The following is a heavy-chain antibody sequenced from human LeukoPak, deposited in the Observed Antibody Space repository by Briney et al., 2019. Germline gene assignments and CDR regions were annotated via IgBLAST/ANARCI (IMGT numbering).Heavy chain of an antibody. V-gene: IGHV4-4*02. Sequence: SETLSLTCAMSGGSISSSNWWSWVRQPPGKGMEWIGEIYHSGSTNYNPSLKSRVTISVVKSKNQFSLKLSSATAADTAVYYCASTDCTNGVCYTSAFDIWGQGTMVTVSS. J-gene: IGHJ3*02. CDR1: GGSISSSNW. CDR2: IYHSGST. D-gene: IGHD2-8*01. CDR3: ASTDCTNGVCYTSAFDI.